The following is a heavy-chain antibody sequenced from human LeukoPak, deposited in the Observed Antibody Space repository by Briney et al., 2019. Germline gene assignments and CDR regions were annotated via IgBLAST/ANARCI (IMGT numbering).Heavy chain of an antibody. D-gene: IGHD2-2*01. Sequence: GGSLRLSRAASGFTVSSNYMSWVRQAPGKGLEWVSVIYSGGSTYYADSVKGRFTISRDNSKNTLYLQMNSLRAEDTAVYYCARSYCSSTSCFAFDIWGQGTMVTVSS. V-gene: IGHV3-66*02. J-gene: IGHJ3*02. CDR1: GFTVSSNY. CDR3: ARSYCSSTSCFAFDI. CDR2: IYSGGST.